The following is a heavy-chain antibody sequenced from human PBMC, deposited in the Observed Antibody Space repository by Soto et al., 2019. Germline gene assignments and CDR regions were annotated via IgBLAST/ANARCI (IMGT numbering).Heavy chain of an antibody. V-gene: IGHV3-7*03. D-gene: IGHD4-17*01. CDR1: GFMFGSYW. CDR3: ARVRDTDYEIDY. J-gene: IGHJ4*02. Sequence: EVQLVESGGGLVQPGGSLRLSCTASGFMFGSYWMTWVRHVPGKGLQWVANIKRDGSEKYYVDFVKGRFTISRDNADNSVFLDMNNLRVDDTATYYCARVRDTDYEIDYWGQGAMVTVSS. CDR2: IKRDGSEK.